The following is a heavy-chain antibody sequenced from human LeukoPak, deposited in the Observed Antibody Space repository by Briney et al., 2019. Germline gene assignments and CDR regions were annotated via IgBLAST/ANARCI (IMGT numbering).Heavy chain of an antibody. Sequence: SCKASGGTFSSYAMHWVRQAPGKGLEWVAVISYDGSNKYYADSVKGRFTISRDNSKNTLYLQMNSLRAEDTAVYYCARGRSGSYGGLYFDYWGQGTLVTVSS. D-gene: IGHD1-26*01. J-gene: IGHJ4*02. V-gene: IGHV3-30-3*01. CDR2: ISYDGSNK. CDR1: GGTFSSYA. CDR3: ARGRSGSYGGLYFDY.